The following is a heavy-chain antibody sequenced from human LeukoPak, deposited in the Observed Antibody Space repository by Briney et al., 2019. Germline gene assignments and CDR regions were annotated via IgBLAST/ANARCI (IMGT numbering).Heavy chain of an antibody. Sequence: GGSLRLSCAASGFTFSSYATSWVRQAPGKGLEWVSAISGSGGSTYYADSVKGRFTISRDNSKNTLYLQMNSLRAEDTAVYYCAKDLRLRGVESWGQGTLVTVSS. J-gene: IGHJ4*02. D-gene: IGHD3-10*01. CDR3: AKDLRLRGVES. V-gene: IGHV3-23*01. CDR2: ISGSGGST. CDR1: GFTFSSYA.